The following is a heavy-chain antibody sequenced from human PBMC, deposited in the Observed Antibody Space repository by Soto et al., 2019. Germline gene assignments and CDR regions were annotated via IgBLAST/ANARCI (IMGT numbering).Heavy chain of an antibody. V-gene: IGHV5-51*01. D-gene: IGHD4-4*01. CDR2: IYPGDSDT. CDR1: GYSFTSYW. J-gene: IGHJ6*02. CDR3: ARGRVQYLIGAYYYYGMDV. Sequence: GESLKISCKGSGYSFTSYWIGWVRQMPGKGLEWMGIIYPGDSDTRYSPSFQGQVTISADKSISTAYLQWSSLKASDTAMYYCARGRVQYLIGAYYYYGMDVWGQGTTVTVSS.